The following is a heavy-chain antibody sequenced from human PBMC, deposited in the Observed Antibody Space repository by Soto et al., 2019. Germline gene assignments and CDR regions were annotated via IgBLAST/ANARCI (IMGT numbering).Heavy chain of an antibody. J-gene: IGHJ4*02. Sequence: GGSLRLSCAASGFTFISYGMHWVRQAPGKGLDWVAAISYDGINKEYADSVKGRFTISRDNSKNTLYLQMNSLRAEDTAVYYCAKDYRWLRSGIDHWGQGTLVTVSS. CDR2: ISYDGINK. CDR3: AKDYRWLRSGIDH. CDR1: GFTFISYG. V-gene: IGHV3-30*18. D-gene: IGHD5-12*01.